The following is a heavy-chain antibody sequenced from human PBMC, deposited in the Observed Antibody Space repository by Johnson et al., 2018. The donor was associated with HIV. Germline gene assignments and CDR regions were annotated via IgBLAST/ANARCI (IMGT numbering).Heavy chain of an antibody. J-gene: IGHJ3*02. Sequence: VQLVESGGGLVQPGGSLRLSCAASGFTFDDYGMNWVRQVPGQGLEWVSGINWNGGSTGYADSVKGRFTISRDNAKNSLYLQMNSLSAEDTALYYCAREAGSGSYSPWRPDAFDIWGQGTMVTVSS. CDR1: GFTFDDYG. CDR2: INWNGGST. V-gene: IGHV3-20*04. D-gene: IGHD3-10*01. CDR3: AREAGSGSYSPWRPDAFDI.